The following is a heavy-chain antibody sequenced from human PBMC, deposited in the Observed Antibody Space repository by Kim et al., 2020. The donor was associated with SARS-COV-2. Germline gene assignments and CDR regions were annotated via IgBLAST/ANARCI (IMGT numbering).Heavy chain of an antibody. CDR1: GGSFSGYY. CDR3: AGGSTIFEFDP. CDR2: INHSGST. Sequence: SETLSLTCAVYGGSFSGYYWSWIRQPPGKGLEWIGEINHSGSTNYNPSLKSRVTISVDTSKNQFSLKLSSVTAADTAVYYCAGGSTIFEFDPWGQGTLVTVSS. J-gene: IGHJ5*02. D-gene: IGHD3-9*01. V-gene: IGHV4-34*01.